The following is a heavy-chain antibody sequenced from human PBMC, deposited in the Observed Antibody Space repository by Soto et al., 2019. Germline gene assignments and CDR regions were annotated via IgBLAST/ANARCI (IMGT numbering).Heavy chain of an antibody. V-gene: IGHV4-4*02. CDR3: ASRDPGTSVDY. CDR2: LYRTGST. J-gene: IGHJ4*02. D-gene: IGHD1-7*01. CDR1: GGSFTSNNW. Sequence: QVQLQESGPGLVKPSGTLSLTCAVSGGSFTSNNWWTWVRQPPGQGLEWIGELYRTGSTNYNPPLKSRVTISIDQSENHCSLKVTSLTAADTAVYYCASRDPGTSVDYWGQGTLVTVSS.